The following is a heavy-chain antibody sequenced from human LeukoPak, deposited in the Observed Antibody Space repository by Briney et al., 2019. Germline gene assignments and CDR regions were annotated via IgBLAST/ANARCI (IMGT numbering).Heavy chain of an antibody. Sequence: PGGSLRLPCAASGFTFSDYYMTWVRQAPGKGLEWVSFIYSDNTHYSDSVKGRFTISRDNSKNTLYLQMNSLRAEDTAVYYCARRAGAYSHPYDYWGQGTLVTVSS. CDR1: GFTFSDYY. CDR2: IYSDNT. V-gene: IGHV3-53*01. CDR3: ARRAGAYSHPYDY. J-gene: IGHJ4*02. D-gene: IGHD4/OR15-4a*01.